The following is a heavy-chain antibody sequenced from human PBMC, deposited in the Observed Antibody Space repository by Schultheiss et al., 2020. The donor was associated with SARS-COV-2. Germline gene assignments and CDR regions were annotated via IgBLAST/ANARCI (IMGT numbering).Heavy chain of an antibody. CDR1: GFTFSSYG. D-gene: IGHD6-19*01. CDR3: ARDPNRRDSSGLVRGY. CDR2: ISYDGSNK. Sequence: GGSLRLSCAASGFTFSSYGMHWVRQAPGKGLEWVAVISYDGSNKYYADSVKGRFTISRDNSKNTLYLQINSLRAEDTAVYYCARDPNRRDSSGLVRGYWGQGTLVTVSS. V-gene: IGHV3-30*03. J-gene: IGHJ4*02.